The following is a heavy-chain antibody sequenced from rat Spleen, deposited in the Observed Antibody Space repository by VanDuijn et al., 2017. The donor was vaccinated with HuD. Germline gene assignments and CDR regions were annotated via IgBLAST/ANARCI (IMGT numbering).Heavy chain of an antibody. D-gene: IGHD3-8*01. Sequence: QVQLRESGPGLVRPSQTLSLTCTVSGFSLTSYSINWVRQPPGKGLEWVGAMWSGGTTDYNSALKSRLSISRDTSKSQVFLKMNSLQTEDTATYYCARDRPNRGGYFDYWGQGVMVTVSS. J-gene: IGHJ2*01. CDR2: MWSGGTT. CDR3: ARDRPNRGGYFDY. CDR1: GFSLTSYS. V-gene: IGHV2-15*01.